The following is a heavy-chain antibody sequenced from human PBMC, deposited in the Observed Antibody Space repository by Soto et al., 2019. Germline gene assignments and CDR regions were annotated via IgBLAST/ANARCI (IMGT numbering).Heavy chain of an antibody. Sequence: GASVKVSCKASGYTFTSYAMHWVRQAPGQRLEWMGWINAGNGNTKYSQKFQGRVTITRDTSASTAYMELSSLRSEDTAVYYCARASTAVAGLFGYWGQGTLVTLSS. CDR2: INAGNGNT. CDR1: GYTFTSYA. D-gene: IGHD6-19*01. J-gene: IGHJ4*02. CDR3: ARASTAVAGLFGY. V-gene: IGHV1-3*01.